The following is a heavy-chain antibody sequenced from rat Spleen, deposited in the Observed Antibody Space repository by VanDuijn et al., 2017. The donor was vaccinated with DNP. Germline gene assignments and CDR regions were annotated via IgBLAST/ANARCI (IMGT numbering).Heavy chain of an antibody. J-gene: IGHJ2*01. CDR2: ISSRGGST. Sequence: EVQLVESGGGLVQPGRSLKLSCAASGFSFSDYDMAWVRQAPPKGLEWVTAISSRGGSTYYRDSVKGRFTVSRDNTQSRLYLQMDSLRSEYTATYYCARYITGIVFEYWGQGVMVTVSS. CDR1: GFSFSDYD. V-gene: IGHV5-20*01. D-gene: IGHD1-6*01. CDR3: ARYITGIVFEY.